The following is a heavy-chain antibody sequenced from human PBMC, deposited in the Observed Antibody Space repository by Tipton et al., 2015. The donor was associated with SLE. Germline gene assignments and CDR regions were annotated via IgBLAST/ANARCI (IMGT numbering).Heavy chain of an antibody. V-gene: IGHV4-39*07. D-gene: IGHD2-15*01. CDR1: GGSIRSSSYY. Sequence: LRLSCTVSGGSIRSSSYYWGWIRQPPGKGLEWIGSIYYSGSTNYNPSLKSRVTMSVDTSKNQFSLKLSSVTAADTAVYYCARGLSYCSGGSCYNWFDPWGQGTLVTVSS. CDR3: ARGLSYCSGGSCYNWFDP. CDR2: IYYSGST. J-gene: IGHJ5*02.